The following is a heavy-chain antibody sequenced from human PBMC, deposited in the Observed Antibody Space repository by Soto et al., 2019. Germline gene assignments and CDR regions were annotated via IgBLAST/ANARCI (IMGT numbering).Heavy chain of an antibody. Sequence: GGSLRLSCAASGFTFSSYAMSWVRQAPGKGLEWVSAISGSGGSTYYADSVKGRFTISRDNSKNTLYLQMNSLRAEDTAVYYCAKGPGYYDSSGYYYYWGQGTLVTVSS. CDR1: GFTFSSYA. V-gene: IGHV3-23*01. J-gene: IGHJ4*02. CDR3: AKGPGYYDSSGYYYY. CDR2: ISGSGGST. D-gene: IGHD3-22*01.